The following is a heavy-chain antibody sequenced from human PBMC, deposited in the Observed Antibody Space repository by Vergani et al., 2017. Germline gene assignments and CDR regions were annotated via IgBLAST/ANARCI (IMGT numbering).Heavy chain of an antibody. Sequence: QVQMVQSGSELKKPGASVKVSCKASGYTFTSSAMNWVRQAPGQGLEWMGWINTNTGNPTYAQGFTGRFVFSLDTSVSTAYLQISSLKAEDTAVYYCARGRRGSGTLPYYYYYGMDVWGQGTTVTVSS. CDR2: INTNTGNP. J-gene: IGHJ6*02. V-gene: IGHV7-4-1*02. CDR3: ARGRRGSGTLPYYYYYGMDV. CDR1: GYTFTSSA. D-gene: IGHD3-10*01.